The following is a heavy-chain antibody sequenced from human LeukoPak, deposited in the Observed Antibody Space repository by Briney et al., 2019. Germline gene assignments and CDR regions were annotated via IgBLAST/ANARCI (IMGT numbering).Heavy chain of an antibody. CDR2: ISSSSSYI. J-gene: IGHJ3*02. CDR1: GFTFSSYS. D-gene: IGHD3-3*01. CDR3: ARPQTHYDFRSGHRAFDI. Sequence: GGSLRLSCAASGFTFSSYSMNWVRQAPGKGLEWVSSISSSSSYIYYADSVKGRFTISRDNAKNSLYLQMNSLRAEDTAVYYCARPQTHYDFRSGHRAFDIWGQGTMVTVSS. V-gene: IGHV3-21*01.